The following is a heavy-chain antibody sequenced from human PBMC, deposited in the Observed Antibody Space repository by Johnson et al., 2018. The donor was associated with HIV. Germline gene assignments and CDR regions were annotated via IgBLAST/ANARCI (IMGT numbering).Heavy chain of an antibody. D-gene: IGHD6-13*01. CDR2: ISGSGGST. J-gene: IGHJ3*02. CDR3: AKGLGRAAAGTRNAFDI. CDR1: GFTFSSYA. Sequence: VQLVESGGGVVQPGRSLRLSCAASGFTFSSYAMSWVRQAPGKGLEWVSAISGSGGSTYYADSVKGRFTISRDNSKNTLYRQMNSLRAEDTAVYYCAKGLGRAAAGTRNAFDIWGQGTMVTVSS. V-gene: IGHV3-23*04.